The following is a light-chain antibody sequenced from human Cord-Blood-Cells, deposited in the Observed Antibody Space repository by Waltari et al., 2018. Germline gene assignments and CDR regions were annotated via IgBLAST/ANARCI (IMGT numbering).Light chain of an antibody. CDR3: QQRSNWLT. Sequence: ELVFTQSPATPSLSPGERATLSCRASQSVSSYLAWYQQKPGQAPRLLIYDASNRATGIPARFSGSGSGTDFTLTSSSLEPEDFAVYYCQQRSNWLTFGGGTKVEIK. CDR1: QSVSSY. V-gene: IGKV3-11*01. CDR2: DAS. J-gene: IGKJ4*01.